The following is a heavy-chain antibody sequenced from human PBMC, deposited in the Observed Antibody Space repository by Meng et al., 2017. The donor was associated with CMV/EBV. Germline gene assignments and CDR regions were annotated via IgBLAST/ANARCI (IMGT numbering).Heavy chain of an antibody. J-gene: IGHJ6*02. V-gene: IGHV3-30*02. CDR1: GFAFSSYG. CDR2: IRYDGSNK. CDR3: AKDYDYYYGMDV. Sequence: GESLKISCAASGFAFSSYGMHWVRQAPGKGLEWVAFIRYDGSNKYYADSVKGRFTISRDNSKNTLYLQMNSLRAEDTAVYYCAKDYDYYYGMDVWGQGTTVTVSS.